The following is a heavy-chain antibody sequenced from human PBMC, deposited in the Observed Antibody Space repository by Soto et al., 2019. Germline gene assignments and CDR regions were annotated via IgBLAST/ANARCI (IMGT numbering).Heavy chain of an antibody. Sequence: QVQLQESGPGLVKPSETLSLTCTVSGGSISSYYWSWIRQPPGKGLEWIGYIYYSGSTNYNPSLKSRVTISVDTSKNQFSLKLSSVTAADTAVYYCARLGGRSSGWYAPLLWYFDLLGRGTLVTVSS. V-gene: IGHV4-59*08. CDR1: GGSISSYY. J-gene: IGHJ2*01. D-gene: IGHD6-19*01. CDR3: ARLGGRSSGWYAPLLWYFDL. CDR2: IYYSGST.